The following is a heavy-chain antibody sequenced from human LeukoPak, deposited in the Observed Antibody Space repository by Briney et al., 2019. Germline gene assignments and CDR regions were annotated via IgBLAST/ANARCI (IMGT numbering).Heavy chain of an antibody. CDR3: AGNGGNQGNWFDP. CDR2: IKQDESEK. CDR1: GFTFSSYS. J-gene: IGHJ5*02. Sequence: GGSLRLSCAASGFTFSSYSMNWVRQAPGEGLEWVANIKQDESEKDYVDSVRGRFTISRDNSKNTLYLQMNSLRAEDTAVYYCAGNGGNQGNWFDPWGQGTLVTVSS. D-gene: IGHD4-23*01. V-gene: IGHV3-7*01.